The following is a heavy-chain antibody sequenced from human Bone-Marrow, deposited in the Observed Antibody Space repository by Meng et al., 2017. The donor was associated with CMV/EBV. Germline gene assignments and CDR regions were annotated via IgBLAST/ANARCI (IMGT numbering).Heavy chain of an antibody. CDR2: INWNGGST. D-gene: IGHD3-10*01. CDR3: ARGITESRFDP. J-gene: IGHJ5*02. V-gene: IGHV3-20*01. CDR1: GFTFDDYG. Sequence: GGSLRLSCAASGFTFDDYGMSWVRQAPGKGLEWVSGINWNGGSTGYADSVKGRFTISRDNAKNSLYLKMNSLRAEDTALYHCARGITESRFDPWGQGTLVTVSS.